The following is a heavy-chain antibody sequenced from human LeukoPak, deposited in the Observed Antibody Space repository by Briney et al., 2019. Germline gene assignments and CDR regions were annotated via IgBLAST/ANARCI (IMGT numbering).Heavy chain of an antibody. D-gene: IGHD5-12*01. J-gene: IGHJ4*02. CDR2: IIPIFGTA. CDR3: ARAYSGYDFFDY. CDR1: GGTFSRYA. V-gene: IGHV1-69*13. Sequence: ASVKVSCKASGGTFSRYAISWVRQAPGQGLEWMGGIIPIFGTANYAQKFQGRVTIAADESTSTAYMEVSSLRSEDTAVYYCARAYSGYDFFDYWGQGILVTVSS.